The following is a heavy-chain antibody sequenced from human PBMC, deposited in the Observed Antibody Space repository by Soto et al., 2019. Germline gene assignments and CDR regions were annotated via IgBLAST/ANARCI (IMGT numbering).Heavy chain of an antibody. D-gene: IGHD2-15*01. V-gene: IGHV5-51*01. CDR2: IYPGDSDT. CDR3: ARVKDIVVVVAADAGAFDI. CDR1: GYSFTSYW. Sequence: GESLKISCKGSGYSFTSYWIGWVRQMPGKGLEWMGIIYPGDSDTRYSPSFQGQVTISADKSISTAYLQWSSLKASDTAMYYCARVKDIVVVVAADAGAFDIWGQGTMVTV. J-gene: IGHJ3*02.